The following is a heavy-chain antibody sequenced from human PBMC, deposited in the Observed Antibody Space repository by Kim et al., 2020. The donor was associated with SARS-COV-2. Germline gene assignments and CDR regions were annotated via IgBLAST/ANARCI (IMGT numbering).Heavy chain of an antibody. V-gene: IGHV3-30*14. CDR1: GFTFSSYS. J-gene: IGHJ2*01. CDR2: ISYGGSTY. Sequence: GGSLRLSCAASGFTFSSYSMHWVRQAPGKGLEWVAVISYGGSTYYSVASMNRLSIFSHNNTNTLYLQLISLRSADTTAYYYSGAYVSGSWY. D-gene: IGHD3-10*01. CDR3: SGAYVSGSWY.